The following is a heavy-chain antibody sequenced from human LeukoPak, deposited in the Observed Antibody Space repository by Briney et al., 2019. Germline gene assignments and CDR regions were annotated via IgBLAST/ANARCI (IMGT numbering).Heavy chain of an antibody. CDR2: IKEEGSEK. V-gene: IGHV3-7*01. J-gene: IGHJ5*02. D-gene: IGHD2-2*01. CDR1: GFTFTSYW. CDR3: ARGHYQLS. Sequence: GGSLRLSCAVSGFTFTSYWMSWVRQAPGKGLEWVASIKEEGSEKHYVDSVKGRFTISRDNAKNSLYLQMNSLRAEDTAVYYCARGHYQLSWGQGILVTVSS.